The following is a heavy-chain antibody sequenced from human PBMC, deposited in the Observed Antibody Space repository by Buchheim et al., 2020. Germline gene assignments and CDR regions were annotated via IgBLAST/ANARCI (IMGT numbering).Heavy chain of an antibody. J-gene: IGHJ4*02. CDR2: ISGSGGST. Sequence: EVQLLESGGGLVQPGGSLRLSCAASGFTFSNYAMRWVRQAPGKGLEWVSEISGSGGSTYYADSVKGRLTISRDTSKNPLNLQMSSLRAEDTAIYYCAARSDYWGQGTL. CDR3: AARSDY. CDR1: GFTFSNYA. V-gene: IGHV3-23*01.